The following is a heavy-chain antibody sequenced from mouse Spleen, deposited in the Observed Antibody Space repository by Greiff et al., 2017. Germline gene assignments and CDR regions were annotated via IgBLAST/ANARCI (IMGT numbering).Heavy chain of an antibody. CDR1: GFTFSSYT. V-gene: IGHV5-6-4*01. CDR2: ISSGGSYT. CDR3: TRAKLGLDY. Sequence: EVNLVESGGGLVKPGGSLKLSCAASGFTFSSYTMSWVRQTPEKRLEWVATISSGGSYTYYPDSVKGRFTISRDNAKNTLYLQMSSLKSEDTAMYYCTRAKLGLDYWGQGTTLTVSS. D-gene: IGHD4-1*01. J-gene: IGHJ2*01.